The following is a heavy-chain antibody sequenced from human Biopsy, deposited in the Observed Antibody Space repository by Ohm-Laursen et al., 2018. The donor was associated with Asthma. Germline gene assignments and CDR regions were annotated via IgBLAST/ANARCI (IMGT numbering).Heavy chain of an antibody. CDR1: GYTFNSAG. CDR3: ARAVDYYHYYGIDV. J-gene: IGHJ6*02. Sequence: SVKVSCKTSGYTFNSAGITWVRQAPGQGLEWMGWISVYNGNTKVAQKLQDRVTMITDTSTSTAYMELRSLRSDDTAVYFCARAVDYYHYYGIDVWGQGTTITVS. V-gene: IGHV1-18*01. CDR2: ISVYNGNT. D-gene: IGHD4-23*01.